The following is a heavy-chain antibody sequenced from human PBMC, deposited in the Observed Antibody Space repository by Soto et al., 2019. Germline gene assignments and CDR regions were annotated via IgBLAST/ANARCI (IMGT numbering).Heavy chain of an antibody. CDR3: TRWPSRFIGINWFSP. Sequence: GSLRLSWAASGLTFSGSAMHWVRQASGKGLEWVGRIRSKANSYATAYAASVKGRFTISKDDSKNTAYLQMNSLKTEDTAVYNCTRWPSRFIGINWFSPWGQGHLVTVSS. CDR1: GLTFSGSA. D-gene: IGHD1-26*01. CDR2: IRSKANSYAT. J-gene: IGHJ5*02. V-gene: IGHV3-73*01.